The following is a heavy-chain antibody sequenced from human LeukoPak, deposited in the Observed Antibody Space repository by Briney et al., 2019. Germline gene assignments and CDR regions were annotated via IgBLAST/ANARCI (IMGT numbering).Heavy chain of an antibody. D-gene: IGHD1-14*01. CDR2: ISHTGIT. Sequence: SETLSLTCTVSGASITNYYWSWIRQPPGKGLEWIGYISHTGITNYNPSLESRVIISADTSRNQFSLKLTSMTAADTAVYYCARFRSAADHPDSWGQGTLVAVSS. J-gene: IGHJ4*02. CDR3: ARFRSAADHPDS. V-gene: IGHV4-59*01. CDR1: GASITNYY.